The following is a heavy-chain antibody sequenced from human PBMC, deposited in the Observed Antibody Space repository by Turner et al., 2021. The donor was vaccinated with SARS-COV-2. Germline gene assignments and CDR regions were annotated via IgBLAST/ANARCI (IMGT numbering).Heavy chain of an antibody. CDR3: ARGAYASVSLNKFDA. CDR2: IFYTGST. D-gene: IGHD3-16*01. CDR1: GDSISSHY. Sequence: QVELQESGPELLKPSDTLSLTCSVSGDSISSHYWHWIRQPPGKGLEWIGYIFYTGSTSFNPSLNDRATMSVDTSENQFFLHLKSVTPADTTVYHCARGAYASVSLNKFDAWGQGILVSVSS. J-gene: IGHJ5*02. V-gene: IGHV4-59*11.